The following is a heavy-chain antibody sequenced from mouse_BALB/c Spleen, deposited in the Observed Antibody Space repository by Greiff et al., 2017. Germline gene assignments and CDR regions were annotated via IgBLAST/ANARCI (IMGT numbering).Heavy chain of an antibody. CDR2: ISSGGSYT. CDR1: GFTFSSYT. D-gene: IGHD2-14*01. J-gene: IGHJ2*01. Sequence: DVMLVESGGGLVKPGGSLKLSCAASGFTFSSYTMSWVRQTPEKRLEWVATISSGGSYTYYPDSVKGRFTISRDNAKNTLYLQMSSLKSEDTAMYYCTRDRDYYRYDEDFDYWGQGTTLTVSS. V-gene: IGHV5-6-4*01. CDR3: TRDRDYYRYDEDFDY.